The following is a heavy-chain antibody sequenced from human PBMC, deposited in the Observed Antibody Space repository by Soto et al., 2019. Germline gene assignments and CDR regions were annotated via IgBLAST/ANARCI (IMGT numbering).Heavy chain of an antibody. CDR2: MNPNSGNT. V-gene: IGHV1-8*01. D-gene: IGHD2-15*01. J-gene: IGHJ5*02. CDR3: ATVIVVVVAAPNHNWFDP. CDR1: GYTFTSYD. Sequence: ASVEVACQASGYTFTSYDINWVRQATGQGLEWMGWMNPNSGNTGYAQKFQGRVTMTGNTSISTAYMELSSLRYEYTAVYSSATVIVVVVAAPNHNWFDPCGRGTLVAVSS.